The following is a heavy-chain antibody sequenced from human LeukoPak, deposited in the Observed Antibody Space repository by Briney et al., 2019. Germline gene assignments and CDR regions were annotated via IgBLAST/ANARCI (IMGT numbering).Heavy chain of an antibody. V-gene: IGHV2-5*02. Sequence: SGPTLVNPTQTLTLTCTFSGFSLTTIGVGVGWIRQPPGKALDWLALIYWDDGKRYSPSLKSRLTITKDTAKDQVVLTMTNMDPVDTATYYCAHISYYGSGDYWGQGTLVTVSS. CDR1: GFSLTTIGVG. CDR3: AHISYYGSGDY. CDR2: IYWDDGK. D-gene: IGHD3-10*01. J-gene: IGHJ4*02.